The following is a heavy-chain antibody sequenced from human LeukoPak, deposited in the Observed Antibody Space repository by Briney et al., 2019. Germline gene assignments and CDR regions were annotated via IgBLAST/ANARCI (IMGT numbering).Heavy chain of an antibody. CDR3: ARALLVADDGDFDF. CDR1: GYTFPNYY. D-gene: IGHD6-19*01. J-gene: IGHJ4*02. CDR2: INPSGGST. V-gene: IGHV1-46*01. Sequence: ASVRVSCTASGYTFPNYYMQCLRQAPGQGLEWMGIINPSGGSTSYAQKFQGRVTMTRDTSTSTVYMELSSLTSEDTAVYYWARALLVADDGDFDFWGQGTLVTVSS.